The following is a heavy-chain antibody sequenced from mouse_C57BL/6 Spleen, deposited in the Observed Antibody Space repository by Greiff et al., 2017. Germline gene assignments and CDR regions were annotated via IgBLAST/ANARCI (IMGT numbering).Heavy chain of an antibody. CDR1: GYSFTGYY. V-gene: IGHV1-43*01. CDR3: ARDGNYPFDY. D-gene: IGHD2-1*01. Sequence: DVKLVESGPELVKPGASVKISCKASGYSFTGYYMHWVKQSSEKSLEWIGEINPSTGGTSYNQKFKGKATLTVDKSSSTAYMQLKSLTSEDSAVYYCARDGNYPFDYWGQGTTLTVSS. CDR2: INPSTGGT. J-gene: IGHJ2*01.